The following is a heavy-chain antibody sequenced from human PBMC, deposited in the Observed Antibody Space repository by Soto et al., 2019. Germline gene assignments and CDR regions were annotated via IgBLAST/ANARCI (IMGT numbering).Heavy chain of an antibody. D-gene: IGHD6-13*01. J-gene: IGHJ6*02. CDR2: VSYDGNHK. CDR1: GLTFRSFG. Sequence: QVQLVESVGGVIQPGTSLSISCGSSGLTFRSFGMYWVRNAPGKGLEWVAVVSYDGNHKYYADSVKGRFTVCRDNAKNMLYLQRNSLRGQDTAVYYCAKDVGQQLFLKYGRDVWGQETTVTVSS. V-gene: IGHV3-30*18. CDR3: AKDVGQQLFLKYGRDV.